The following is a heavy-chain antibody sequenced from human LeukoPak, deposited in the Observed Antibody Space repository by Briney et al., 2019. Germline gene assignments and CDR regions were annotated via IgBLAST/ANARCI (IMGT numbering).Heavy chain of an antibody. CDR1: GGSVSSFY. CDR3: ATIRYGANGFEY. Sequence: SETLSLTCAVSGGSVSSFYWGWIRQPPGKGLEYIGYFHYSGITNYHPSRKSRVTISVDTSKNHVSLRLKSVTAADTAWYYCATIRYGANGFEYWGRGTLVTVSS. J-gene: IGHJ4*02. V-gene: IGHV4-59*02. CDR2: FHYSGIT. D-gene: IGHD4/OR15-4a*01.